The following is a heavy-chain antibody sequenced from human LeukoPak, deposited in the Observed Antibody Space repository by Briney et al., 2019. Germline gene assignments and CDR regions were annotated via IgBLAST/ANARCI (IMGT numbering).Heavy chain of an antibody. CDR1: GFTFDDYA. V-gene: IGHV3-9*01. Sequence: PGRSLRLSCAASGFTFDDYAMHWVRQAPGKGLEWVSGISWNSGSIGYADSVKGRFTISRDNAKNSLYLQMNSLRAEDTALYYCAKGSIVGVRGYFDYWSQGTLVTVSS. CDR3: AKGSIVGVRGYFDY. J-gene: IGHJ4*02. D-gene: IGHD1-26*01. CDR2: ISWNSGSI.